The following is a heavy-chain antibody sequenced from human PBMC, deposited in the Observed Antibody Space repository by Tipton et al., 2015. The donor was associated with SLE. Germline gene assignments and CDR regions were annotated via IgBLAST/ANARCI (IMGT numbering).Heavy chain of an antibody. V-gene: IGHV4-4*07. Sequence: TLSLTCTVSGGSIIGYYWSWIRQPAGKGPEWIGRIYTGGRTIHNPSLNSRVTMSLDTSKSQFSLKLTSVTAADTAVYYCAREMWEIPPGTFDLWGHGTLVSVSS. CDR2: IYTGGRT. CDR1: GGSIIGYY. CDR3: AREMWEIPPGTFDL. J-gene: IGHJ3*01. D-gene: IGHD1-26*01.